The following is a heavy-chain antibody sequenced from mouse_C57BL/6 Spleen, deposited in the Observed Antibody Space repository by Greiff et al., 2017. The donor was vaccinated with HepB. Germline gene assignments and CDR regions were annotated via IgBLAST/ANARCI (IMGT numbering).Heavy chain of an antibody. CDR1: GYSITSGYY. V-gene: IGHV3-6*01. CDR2: ISYDGSN. D-gene: IGHD1-1*01. J-gene: IGHJ4*01. CDR3: AREVDYYGSSYLYYYAMDY. Sequence: DVQLVESGPGLVKPSQSLSLTCSVTGYSITSGYYWNWIRQFPGNKLEWMGYISYDGSNNYNPSLKNRISITRDTSKNQFFLKLNSVTTEYTATYYCAREVDYYGSSYLYYYAMDYWGQGTSVTVSS.